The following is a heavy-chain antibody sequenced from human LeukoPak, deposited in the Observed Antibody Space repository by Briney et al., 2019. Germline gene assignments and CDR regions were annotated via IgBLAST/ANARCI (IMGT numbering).Heavy chain of an antibody. J-gene: IGHJ3*02. CDR1: GGSFSGYY. Sequence: SETLSLTCAVYGGSFSGYYWSWIRQPPGKGLEWIGEINHSGSTNYNPSLKSRVTISVDTSKNQFSLKLSSVTAADTAVYYCARTNAFDIWGQGTMVTVSS. CDR2: INHSGST. V-gene: IGHV4-34*01. CDR3: ARTNAFDI.